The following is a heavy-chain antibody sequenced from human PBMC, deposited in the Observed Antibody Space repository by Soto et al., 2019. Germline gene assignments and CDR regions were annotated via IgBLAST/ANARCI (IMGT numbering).Heavy chain of an antibody. D-gene: IGHD6-19*01. Sequence: GGSLRLSCAASGFAFSNYAMSWVRQSPGKGLEWVSTISGTGGSPYYADFVKGRFTVSRDNSENTLYLQLNSLTVEDTAVYFCAKGQWPVFYFDYWGHGTLVTVSS. CDR1: GFAFSNYA. CDR3: AKGQWPVFYFDY. J-gene: IGHJ4*01. V-gene: IGHV3-23*01. CDR2: ISGTGGSP.